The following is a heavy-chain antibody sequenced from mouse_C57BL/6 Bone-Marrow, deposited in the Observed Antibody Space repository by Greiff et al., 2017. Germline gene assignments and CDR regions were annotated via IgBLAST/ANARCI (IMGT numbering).Heavy chain of an antibody. CDR2: IYPGSGST. Sequence: VQLQQPGAELVKPGASVKMSCKASGYTFTSYWLTWVKQRPGQGLEWIGDIYPGSGSTNYNEKFKSKATLTVDTSSSTAYMQLSSLTSEDSAVYYCAIITTVVATDYWGQGTTLTVSS. CDR3: AIITTVVATDY. V-gene: IGHV1-55*01. D-gene: IGHD1-1*01. CDR1: GYTFTSYW. J-gene: IGHJ2*01.